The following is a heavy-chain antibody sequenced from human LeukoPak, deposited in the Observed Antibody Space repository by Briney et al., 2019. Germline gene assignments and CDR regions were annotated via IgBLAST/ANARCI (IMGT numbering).Heavy chain of an antibody. CDR3: AKEVLLWFGESPPVYYDY. D-gene: IGHD3-10*01. Sequence: GGSLRLSCAASGFTFSSYAMSWVRQAPGKGLEWVSAISGSGGSTYYADSVKGRFTISRDNSKNTLYLQMNSLRAEDTAVYYCAKEVLLWFGESPPVYYDYWGQGTLVTVSS. CDR2: ISGSGGST. CDR1: GFTFSSYA. J-gene: IGHJ4*02. V-gene: IGHV3-23*01.